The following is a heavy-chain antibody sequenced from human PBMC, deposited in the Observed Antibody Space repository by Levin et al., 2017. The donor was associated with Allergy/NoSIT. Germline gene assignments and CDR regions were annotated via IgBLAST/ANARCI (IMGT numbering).Heavy chain of an antibody. Sequence: KASETLSLTCDVYGGSFSDSYWSWIRQPPGKGLEWVGELTLSGNTNYNPSLKSRVSISVDTSRKQFSLKLTSVTAADTAMYYCARGRRRVAVAGLFYFYGMDVWVQGTTVTVSS. CDR2: LTLSGNT. D-gene: IGHD6-19*01. CDR1: GGSFSDSY. J-gene: IGHJ6*02. V-gene: IGHV4-34*01. CDR3: ARGRRRVAVAGLFYFYGMDV.